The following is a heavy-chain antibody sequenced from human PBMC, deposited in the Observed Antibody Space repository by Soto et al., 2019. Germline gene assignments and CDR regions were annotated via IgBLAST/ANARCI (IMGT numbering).Heavy chain of an antibody. J-gene: IGHJ4*02. V-gene: IGHV4-59*01. CDR2: IYFSGST. D-gene: IGHD6-19*01. CDR3: ARGGWYNDY. Sequence: QVQLQESGPGLVKPAETLSLTCTVSGGSMTNNYWSWIRQPPGKRLESIGYIYFSGSTNYNPSLKSRVTIEVDTSKNQFSLKLNSVTAADTAVYYCARGGWYNDYRGQGALVTVSS. CDR1: GGSMTNNY.